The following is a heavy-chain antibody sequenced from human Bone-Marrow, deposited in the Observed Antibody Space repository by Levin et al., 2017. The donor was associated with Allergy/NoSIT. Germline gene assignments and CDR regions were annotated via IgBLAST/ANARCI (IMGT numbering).Heavy chain of an antibody. V-gene: IGHV4-39*02. CDR1: GDSISSSNYY. Sequence: NSSETLSLTCTVSGDSISSSNYYWVWIRQPPGKGLEWIGSIYHSGTTYYHPSLEGRVTISADTSMNHFSLKLTSVTAADTADDYCARSLWAHYYYMDVWGKGTTVTVSS. D-gene: IGHD3-16*01. J-gene: IGHJ6*03. CDR2: IYHSGTT. CDR3: ARSLWAHYYYMDV.